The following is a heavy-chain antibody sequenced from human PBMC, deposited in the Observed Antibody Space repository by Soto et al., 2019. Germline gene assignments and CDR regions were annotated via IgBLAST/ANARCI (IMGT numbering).Heavy chain of an antibody. CDR1: GLTISDSD. D-gene: IGHD2-15*01. Sequence: GGSLRLSCAASGLTISDSDMSWIRQAPGKGLEWVSYISRSGSTIYYADSVEGRFTISRDSAKNSLYLQMNSLRAEDAAIYYFERALEDCSGGSCFPNWFDPWGQGTLVTVS. CDR3: ERALEDCSGGSCFPNWFDP. J-gene: IGHJ5*02. V-gene: IGHV3-11*01. CDR2: ISRSGSTI.